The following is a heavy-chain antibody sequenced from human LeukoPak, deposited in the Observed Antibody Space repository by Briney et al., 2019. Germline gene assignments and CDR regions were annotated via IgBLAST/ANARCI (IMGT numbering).Heavy chain of an antibody. D-gene: IGHD6-19*01. CDR3: ARGSGWYPWGN. CDR2: INPNSGGT. J-gene: IGHJ4*02. Sequence: ASVKVSCKASGYTFTGYYMHWVRQAPGQGLEWMGWINPNSGGTNYAQKFQGRVTMTRNTSISTAYMELSSLRSEDTAVYYCARGSGWYPWGNWGQGTLVTVSS. V-gene: IGHV1-2*02. CDR1: GYTFTGYY.